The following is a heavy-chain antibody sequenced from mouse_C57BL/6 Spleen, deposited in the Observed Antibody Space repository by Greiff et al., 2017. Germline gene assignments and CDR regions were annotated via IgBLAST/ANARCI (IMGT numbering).Heavy chain of an antibody. CDR3: ATCYYGNSSAWFAY. D-gene: IGHD2-1*01. V-gene: IGHV1-39*01. J-gene: IGHJ2*01. CDR2: INPNYGTT. Sequence: EVQLQQSGPELVKPGASVKISCKASGYSFTDYNMNWVKQSNGKSLEWIGVINPNYGTTSYNQKFKGKATLTVDQSSSTAYMQLNSLTSEDSAVYYCATCYYGNSSAWFAYWGQGTTLTVSS. CDR1: GYSFTDYN.